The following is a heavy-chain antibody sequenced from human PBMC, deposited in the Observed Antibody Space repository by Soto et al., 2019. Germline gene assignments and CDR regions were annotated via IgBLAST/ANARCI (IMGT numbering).Heavy chain of an antibody. CDR1: GFTFDDYA. CDR2: ISWNSGNI. V-gene: IGHV3-9*01. D-gene: IGHD5-18*01. CDR3: VRSKGGYSYGTPFDY. Sequence: GGSLRLSCAASGFTFDDYAMYLVRQVLGKGLEWVSSISWNSGNIGYADSVKGRFTTSRDNAENSLYLQMNSLRPEDTALYYCVRSKGGYSYGTPFDYWGQGT. J-gene: IGHJ4*02.